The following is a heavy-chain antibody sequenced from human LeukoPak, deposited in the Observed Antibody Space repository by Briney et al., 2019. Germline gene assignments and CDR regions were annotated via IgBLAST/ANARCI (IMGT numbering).Heavy chain of an antibody. Sequence: ASVKVSCKASGYTFTSYAMHWVRQAPGQRLEWMGWINAGNGNTKYSQKFQGRVTITRDTSASTAYMELSSLRSKDTAVYYCARVGGSGSYYNFDYWGQGTLVTVSS. D-gene: IGHD3-10*01. J-gene: IGHJ4*02. CDR2: INAGNGNT. V-gene: IGHV1-3*01. CDR3: ARVGGSGSYYNFDY. CDR1: GYTFTSYA.